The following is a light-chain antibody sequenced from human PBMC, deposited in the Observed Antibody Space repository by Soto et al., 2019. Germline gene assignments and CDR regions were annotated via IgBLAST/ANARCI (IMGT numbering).Light chain of an antibody. CDR3: QQSYSTPIT. V-gene: IGKV1-39*01. CDR1: QSISSY. J-gene: IGKJ5*01. CDR2: AAS. Sequence: DIQMAQSPSSLSSSLGARVHIRFRARQSISSYLNWYQQKPGKAPKLLIYAASSLQSGVPSRFSGSGSGTDFTLTISSLQPEDFATYYCQQSYSTPITFGQGTRLEI.